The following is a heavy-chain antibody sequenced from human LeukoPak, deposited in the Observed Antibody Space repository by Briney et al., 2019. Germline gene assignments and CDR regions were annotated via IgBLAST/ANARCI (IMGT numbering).Heavy chain of an antibody. V-gene: IGHV1-69*13. CDR2: IIPIFGTA. CDR1: GGTFSSYA. D-gene: IGHD2-2*01. CDR3: ATRVPASYYFDY. J-gene: IGHJ4*02. Sequence: SVKVSCKASGGTFSSYAISWVRQAPGQGLEWMGGIIPIFGTANYAQKFQGRVTITADESTSTAYMELSSLRSEDTAVYYCATRVPASYYFDYWGQGTLVTVSS.